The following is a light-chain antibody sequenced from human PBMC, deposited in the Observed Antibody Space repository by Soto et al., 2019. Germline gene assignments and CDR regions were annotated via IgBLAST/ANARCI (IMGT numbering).Light chain of an antibody. J-gene: IGLJ1*01. CDR3: SSYTSSSTLLDV. CDR2: EVS. Sequence: QSALTQPASVSGSAGQSITISCTGTSSDVGSYNYVSWYQQHPGKAPKLMIFEVSNRPSGVSNRFSGSKSGNTASLTISGLQAEDEADYYCSSYTSSSTLLDVFGTGTKVTVL. V-gene: IGLV2-14*01. CDR1: SSDVGSYNY.